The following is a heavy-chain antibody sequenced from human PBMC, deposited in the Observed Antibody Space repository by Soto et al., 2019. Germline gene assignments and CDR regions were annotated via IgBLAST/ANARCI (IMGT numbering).Heavy chain of an antibody. CDR3: ARDDWNRDAFDI. D-gene: IGHD1-1*01. Sequence: GGSLRLSCAASGFTFSSYSMNWVRQAPGKGLEWVSSVSSSSSYIYYADSAKGLFTISRDNAKNSLYLQMNSLRAEDTAVYYCARDDWNRDAFDIWGQGTMVTVSS. J-gene: IGHJ3*02. CDR1: GFTFSSYS. V-gene: IGHV3-21*01. CDR2: VSSSSSYI.